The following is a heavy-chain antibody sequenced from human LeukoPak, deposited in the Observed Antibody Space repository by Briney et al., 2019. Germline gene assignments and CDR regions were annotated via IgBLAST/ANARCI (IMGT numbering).Heavy chain of an antibody. V-gene: IGHV3-53*01. J-gene: IGHJ3*02. Sequence: PGGSLRLSCAASGFTVSSNYMSWVRQAPGKGLEWVSVIYSGSTTYYADSVKGRFTISRDNSNNTLYLQMNSLRAEDTAVYYCARGPVTKFEIWGQGTILTVSS. CDR1: GFTVSSNY. CDR2: IYSGSTT. CDR3: ARGPVTKFEI. D-gene: IGHD4-17*01.